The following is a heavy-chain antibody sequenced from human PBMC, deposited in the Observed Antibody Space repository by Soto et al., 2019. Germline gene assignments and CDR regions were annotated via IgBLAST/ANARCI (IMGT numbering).Heavy chain of an antibody. CDR1: GVSITSCAYY. Sequence: QVQLQESGPGLVKPSQTLSLTCTLSGVSITSCAYYWTWVRQHPGKGLEWIGYIYYNGNTYFSPSLKRRLTISIYTSKNQFSLKLSSVYAADTAMYYCERARLRAVYAFDFWGQGTMVTVSS. D-gene: IGHD1-20*01. CDR2: IYYNGNT. V-gene: IGHV4-31*03. J-gene: IGHJ3*01. CDR3: ERARLRAVYAFDF.